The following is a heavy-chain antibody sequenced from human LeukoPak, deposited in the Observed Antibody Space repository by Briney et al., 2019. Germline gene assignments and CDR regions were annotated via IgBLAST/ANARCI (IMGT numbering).Heavy chain of an antibody. J-gene: IGHJ3*02. V-gene: IGHV4-31*03. Sequence: SETLSLTCTVSGGSISSGGYYWSWIRQHPGKGLEWIGYIYYSGSTYYNPSLKSRVTISVDTSKNQFSLKLSSVIAADTAVYYCARDRNSCSSTSCYSNDAFDIWGQGTMVTVSS. D-gene: IGHD2-2*01. CDR1: GGSISSGGYY. CDR3: ARDRNSCSSTSCYSNDAFDI. CDR2: IYYSGST.